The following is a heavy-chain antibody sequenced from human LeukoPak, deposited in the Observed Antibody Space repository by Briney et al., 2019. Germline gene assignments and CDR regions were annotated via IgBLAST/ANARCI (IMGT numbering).Heavy chain of an antibody. J-gene: IGHJ3*02. Sequence: GGSLRLSCAASGFTFDDYAMHWVRQAPGKGLEWVSGISWNSGSIGYADSVKGRFTISRDNAKNSLYLQMNSLRAEDMALYYCAKDSAAAGIDALDIWGQGTMVTVSS. CDR3: AKDSAAAGIDALDI. D-gene: IGHD6-13*01. CDR1: GFTFDDYA. V-gene: IGHV3-9*03. CDR2: ISWNSGSI.